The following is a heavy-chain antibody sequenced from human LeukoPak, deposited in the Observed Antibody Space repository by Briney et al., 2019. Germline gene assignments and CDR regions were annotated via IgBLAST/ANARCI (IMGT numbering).Heavy chain of an antibody. V-gene: IGHV3-30*03. J-gene: IGHJ4*02. Sequence: GGSLRLSCAASGFTFSNYGMHWVRQAPGKGLEWVAVISYDGSNEYYADSVKGRFTISRDNSKNTLHLQMNSLRAEDTAVYYCARDPGAAAGSHNFDYWGQGTLVTVSS. CDR2: ISYDGSNE. D-gene: IGHD6-13*01. CDR1: GFTFSNYG. CDR3: ARDPGAAAGSHNFDY.